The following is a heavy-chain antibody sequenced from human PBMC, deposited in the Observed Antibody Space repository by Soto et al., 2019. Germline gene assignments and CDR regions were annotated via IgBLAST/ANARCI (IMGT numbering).Heavy chain of an antibody. CDR1: GYAFTTYG. J-gene: IGHJ4*02. CDR2: ISAHNGNT. CDR3: ARGRYGDY. V-gene: IGHV1-18*01. D-gene: IGHD1-1*01. Sequence: QVHLVQSVAEVKKPGDSVKVSCQGSGYAFTTYGITWVRQAPGQGLEWMGWISAHNGNTNYAQKLQGRGTVTRDTSTSTAYMELRSLRYDDTAVYYCARGRYGDYGGQGALVTVSS.